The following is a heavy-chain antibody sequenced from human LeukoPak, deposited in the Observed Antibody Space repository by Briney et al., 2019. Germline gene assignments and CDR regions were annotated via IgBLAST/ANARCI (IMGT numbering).Heavy chain of an antibody. CDR2: IYTSGST. CDR3: ARVRTGYCSSTSCRGWFDP. CDR1: GGPISSYY. Sequence: SETLSLTCTVSGGPISSYYWSWIRQPAGKGLEWIGRIYTSGSTNYNPSLKSRVTMSVDTSKNQFSLKLSSVTAADTAVYYCARVRTGYCSSTSCRGWFDPWGQGTLVTVSS. J-gene: IGHJ5*02. D-gene: IGHD2-2*01. V-gene: IGHV4-4*07.